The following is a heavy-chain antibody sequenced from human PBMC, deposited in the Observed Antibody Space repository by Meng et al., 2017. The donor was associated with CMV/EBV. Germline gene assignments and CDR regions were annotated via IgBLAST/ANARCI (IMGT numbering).Heavy chain of an antibody. CDR2: IYYSGTT. V-gene: IGHV4-30-4*08. CDR1: SGDYF. Sequence: SGDYFWSWTRQPPGKGLEWIGYIYYSGTTYYNPSLKSRVTISVDTSKNQFSLKLSSVTAADTAVYYCARVVRDDFWSGYYRGGWFDPWGQGTLVTVSS. CDR3: ARVVRDDFWSGYYRGGWFDP. D-gene: IGHD3-3*01. J-gene: IGHJ5*02.